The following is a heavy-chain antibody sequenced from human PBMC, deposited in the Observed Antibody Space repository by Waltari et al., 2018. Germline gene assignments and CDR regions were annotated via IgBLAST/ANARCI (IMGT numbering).Heavy chain of an antibody. Sequence: QVQLVQSGAEVKKPGASVKVSCKASGYTFTGYYMHWVRQAPGQGLEWMGRINPNSGGTNYAQKFQGRVTMTRDTSISTAYMELSRLRSDDTAVYYCARALSDGYRAKGKGYFDYWGQGTLVTVSS. J-gene: IGHJ4*02. CDR1: GYTFTGYY. V-gene: IGHV1-2*06. CDR2: INPNSGGT. CDR3: ARALSDGYRAKGKGYFDY. D-gene: IGHD2-21*01.